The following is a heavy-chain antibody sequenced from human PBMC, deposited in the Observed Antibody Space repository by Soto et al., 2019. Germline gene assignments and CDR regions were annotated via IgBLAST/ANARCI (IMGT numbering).Heavy chain of an antibody. D-gene: IGHD6-6*01. J-gene: IGHJ5*02. CDR3: TRSSSSSVDWFDP. CDR1: GYTFTSYA. V-gene: IGHV1-3*01. CDR2: INAGNSNT. Sequence: ASVKVSCKASGYTFTSYAIHWVRQAPGQRLEWMGWINAGNSNTKYSQKFQGRVTITRDTSANTAFMELSRLGSEDTAVYYCTRSSSSSVDWFDPWGQGTLVTVSS.